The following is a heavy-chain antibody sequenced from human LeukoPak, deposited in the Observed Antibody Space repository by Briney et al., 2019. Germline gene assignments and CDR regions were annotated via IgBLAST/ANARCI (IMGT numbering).Heavy chain of an antibody. CDR2: FDPEDGET. J-gene: IGHJ3*02. CDR1: GYTLTELS. CDR3: ARVGYYYDSSGYLTQNAFDI. D-gene: IGHD3-22*01. Sequence: ASVKVSCKVSGYTLTELSMHWVRQAPGKGLEWMGGFDPEDGETIYAQKFQGRVTMTEDTSTDTAYMELSSLRSEDTAVYYCARVGYYYDSSGYLTQNAFDIWGQGTMVTVSS. V-gene: IGHV1-24*01.